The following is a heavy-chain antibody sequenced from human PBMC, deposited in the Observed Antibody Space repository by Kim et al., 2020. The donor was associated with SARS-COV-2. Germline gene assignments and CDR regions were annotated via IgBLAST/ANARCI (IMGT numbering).Heavy chain of an antibody. Sequence: GGSLRLSCAASGFTFSSYDMYWVRQAPGKGLEWVTVISYDGSNKYYADSVKGRFTISRDNSKNTLYLQMTSLGAEDTAVYYCAKTNGGNWVGAFDVWGQGTMVTVSS. V-gene: IGHV3-30*18. CDR1: GFTFSSYD. J-gene: IGHJ3*01. D-gene: IGHD2-15*01. CDR3: AKTNGGNWVGAFDV. CDR2: ISYDGSNK.